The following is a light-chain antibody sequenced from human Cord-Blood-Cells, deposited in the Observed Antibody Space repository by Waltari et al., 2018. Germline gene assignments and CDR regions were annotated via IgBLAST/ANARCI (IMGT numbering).Light chain of an antibody. CDR1: SGHSSYA. V-gene: IGLV4-69*01. CDR3: QTWGTGIRGV. J-gene: IGLJ3*02. Sequence: QLVLTQSPSASASLGASVKLTCTLSSGHSSYAIAWHQQQPETGPRYLMKLNSDGSHSKGDGIPVRFSGSSSGAERYLTISRLQSEDEADYYCQTWGTGIRGVFGGGTKLSVL. CDR2: LNSDGSH.